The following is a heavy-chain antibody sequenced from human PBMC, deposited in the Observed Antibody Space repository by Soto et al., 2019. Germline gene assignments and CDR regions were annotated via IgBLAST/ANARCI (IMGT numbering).Heavy chain of an antibody. Sequence: SETLSLTCTVSGGCISNHYWSWIRQPPGKGLEWIGYIYYNGNTNYNPSLQSRVTMSVDTSKNQISLKLSSVTAADTAVYYCARANWYYEYWGQGTLVTVSS. J-gene: IGHJ4*02. CDR2: IYYNGNT. V-gene: IGHV4-59*11. CDR1: GGCISNHY. D-gene: IGHD7-27*01. CDR3: ARANWYYEY.